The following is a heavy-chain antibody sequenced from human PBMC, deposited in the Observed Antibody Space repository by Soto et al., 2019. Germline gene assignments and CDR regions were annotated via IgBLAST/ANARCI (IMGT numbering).Heavy chain of an antibody. CDR3: TRSIAAADYYYYYGMDV. V-gene: IGHV3-49*04. CDR2: IRSKAYGGTT. J-gene: IGHJ6*02. Sequence: PGGSLRPSCTASGFTFGDYAMSWVRQAPGKGLEWVGFIRSKAYGGTTEYAASVKGRFTISRDDSKSIAYLQMNSLKTEDTAVYYCTRSIAAADYYYYYGMDVWGQGTTVTVSS. D-gene: IGHD6-13*01. CDR1: GFTFGDYA.